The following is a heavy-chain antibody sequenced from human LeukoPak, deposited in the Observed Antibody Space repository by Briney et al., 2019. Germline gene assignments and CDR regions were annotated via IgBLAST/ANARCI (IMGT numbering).Heavy chain of an antibody. CDR2: IGGSGDGT. CDR1: GFTFSSYA. D-gene: IGHD3-22*01. CDR3: AERYYYDTSGNPGGLDP. J-gene: IGHJ5*02. V-gene: IGHV3-23*01. Sequence: PGGSLRLSCAASGFTFSSYAMGWVRQAPGKGLEWVSTIGGSGDGTYYADSVKGRFTISRDNSRNTLSLQMNSLRAADTAVYYCAERYYYDTSGNPGGLDPWGQGTLVTVSS.